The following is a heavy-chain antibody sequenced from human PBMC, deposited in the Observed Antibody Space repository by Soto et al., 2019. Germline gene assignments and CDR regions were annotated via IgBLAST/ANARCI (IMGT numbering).Heavy chain of an antibody. CDR3: ATYYYDSSGYPDAFDI. J-gene: IGHJ3*02. V-gene: IGHV3-23*01. D-gene: IGHD3-22*01. Sequence: GGSLRLSCAASGFTFSSYAMSWVRQVPGKGLEWVSAISGSGGSTYYADSVKGRFTISRDNSKNTLYLQMNSLRAEDTAVYYCATYYYDSSGYPDAFDIWGQGTMVTVSS. CDR2: ISGSGGST. CDR1: GFTFSSYA.